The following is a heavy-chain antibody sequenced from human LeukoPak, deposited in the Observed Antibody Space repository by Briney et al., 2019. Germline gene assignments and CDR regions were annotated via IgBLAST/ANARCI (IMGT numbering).Heavy chain of an antibody. Sequence: SETLSLTCSVSGGAVNSYYWTWIRLSPGKGLEWIGYIFDSGSANSNPSLKSRVSISMDKSKNQFSLKLSSVTAADTAVYYCARDFQIDDAFDIWGQGTMVTVSS. V-gene: IGHV4-59*02. J-gene: IGHJ3*02. CDR1: GGAVNSYY. CDR2: IFDSGSA. CDR3: ARDFQIDDAFDI.